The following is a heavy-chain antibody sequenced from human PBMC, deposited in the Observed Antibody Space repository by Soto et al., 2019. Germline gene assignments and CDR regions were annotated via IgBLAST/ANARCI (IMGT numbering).Heavy chain of an antibody. CDR3: AISGYSSSYYYGMDV. CDR2: IDPSDSYT. CDR1: GYSFTSYW. J-gene: IGHJ6*02. D-gene: IGHD6-13*01. V-gene: IGHV5-10-1*01. Sequence: GESPKISCKGSGYSFTSYWISWVRQMPGKGLEWMGRIDPSDSYTNYSPSFQGHVTISADKSISTAYLQWSSLKASDTAMYYCAISGYSSSYYYGMDVWGQGTTVTVSS.